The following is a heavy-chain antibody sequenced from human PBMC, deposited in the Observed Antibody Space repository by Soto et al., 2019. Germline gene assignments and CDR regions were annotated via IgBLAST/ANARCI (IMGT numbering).Heavy chain of an antibody. CDR2: ISGSGGTP. V-gene: IGHV3-23*01. CDR3: AMGPAAAGTPDY. D-gene: IGHD6-13*01. Sequence: GALRLSCAASGFTFSSCAMSWVRQAPGRVLEWFSTISGSGGTPYYADSVKGRFTISRDNSKNTLYLVLNSLRAEETAVYYCAMGPAAAGTPDYSGPRLLVTVS. CDR1: GFTFSSCA. J-gene: IGHJ4*02.